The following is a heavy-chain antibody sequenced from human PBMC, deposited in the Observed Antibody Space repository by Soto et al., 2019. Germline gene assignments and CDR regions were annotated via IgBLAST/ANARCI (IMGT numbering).Heavy chain of an antibody. V-gene: IGHV5-51*03. CDR3: ARLGRGYCHSGSCEPPH. CDR1: GYSFTNYW. D-gene: IGHD2-15*01. Sequence: EVQLVQSGAEVQKPGESLKISCKASGYSFTNYWIGWVRQVPGEGLEWMGNIYPDDSDTRYSPSFQGQVTISADRSISTAYLQWSSLKASDTAMYYCARLGRGYCHSGSCEPPHRGQGTLVSVSS. J-gene: IGHJ4*02. CDR2: IYPDDSDT.